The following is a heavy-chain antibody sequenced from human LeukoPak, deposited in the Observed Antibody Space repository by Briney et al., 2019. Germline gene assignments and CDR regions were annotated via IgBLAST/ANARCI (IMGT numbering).Heavy chain of an antibody. D-gene: IGHD5-18*01. CDR1: GGSITNFY. Sequence: SETLSLTCTVSGGSITNFYWGWIRQPPGTGLQWVGYILYTGITSYNPSLKSRLTLSVDTSIHQFSLTLTSVTAADTATYYCARVRSGYSYGPFDYWGQGTLVTVSS. CDR2: ILYTGIT. CDR3: ARVRSGYSYGPFDY. J-gene: IGHJ4*02. V-gene: IGHV4-59*13.